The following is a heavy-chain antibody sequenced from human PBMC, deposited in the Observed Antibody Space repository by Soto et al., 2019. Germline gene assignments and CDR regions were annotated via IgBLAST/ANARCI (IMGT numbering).Heavy chain of an antibody. CDR2: INPNSGGT. CDR3: ARGDIVVVVAATHGNWFDP. J-gene: IGHJ5*02. V-gene: IGHV1-2*04. D-gene: IGHD2-15*01. CDR1: GYTFTGYY. Sequence: QVQLVQSGAEVKKPGASVKVSCKASGYTFTGYYMHWVRQAPGQGLEWMGWINPNSGGTNYAQKFQGWVTMTRDTSISTAYMELSRLGSDDTAVYYCARGDIVVVVAATHGNWFDPWGQGTLVTVSS.